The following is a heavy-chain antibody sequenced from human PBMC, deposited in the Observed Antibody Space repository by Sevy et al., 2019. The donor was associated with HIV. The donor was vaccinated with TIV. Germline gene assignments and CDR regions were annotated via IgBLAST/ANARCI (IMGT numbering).Heavy chain of an antibody. V-gene: IGHV3-30*02. CDR3: AKDHYDYRTGYYGYYGMDV. Sequence: GGSVRLSCAASGFRFSDYGMYWVRQAPGKGLEWVSLIRFDGSMKYIADSVKGRFTISRDKVKDTLYLQMNSLRPEDTAVYYCAKDHYDYRTGYYGYYGMDVWGQGTTVTVSS. CDR2: IRFDGSMK. D-gene: IGHD3-3*01. J-gene: IGHJ6*02. CDR1: GFRFSDYG.